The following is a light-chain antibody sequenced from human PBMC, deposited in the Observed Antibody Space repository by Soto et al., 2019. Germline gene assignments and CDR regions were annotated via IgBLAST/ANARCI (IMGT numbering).Light chain of an antibody. J-gene: IGKJ1*01. CDR1: QSISSW. CDR3: QQYNSSSWT. V-gene: IGKV1-5*03. Sequence: DIQLTQSPSTLSASVGDRVTITCRASQSISSWLAWYQQKPGKAPSVLIYKASSLESGVPSRFSGSGFGTEFTLTISSLQPDDSATYYCQQYNSSSWTFGQGTKVDIK. CDR2: KAS.